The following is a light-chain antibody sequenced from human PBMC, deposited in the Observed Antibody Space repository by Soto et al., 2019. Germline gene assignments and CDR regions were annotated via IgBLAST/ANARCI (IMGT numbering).Light chain of an antibody. CDR1: PSVTNF. V-gene: IGKV3-11*01. J-gene: IGKJ5*01. Sequence: EIVLTQSPATLSLSPGERATLSCRASPSVTNFLAWYQQKPGQAPRLLIYGAFNRATGIPARFSGSGSGTDFTLTISSLDPEDSAIYYCQQYNSWPPVTFGQGTRLEIK. CDR3: QQYNSWPPVT. CDR2: GAF.